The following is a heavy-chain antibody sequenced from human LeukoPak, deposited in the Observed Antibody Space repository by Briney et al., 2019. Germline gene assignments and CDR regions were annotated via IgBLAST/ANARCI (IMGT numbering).Heavy chain of an antibody. Sequence: GGSLRLSCAASGFTFSSYAMSWVRQAPGKGLEWVSAISGSGGSTYYADSVKGRFTISRDNSKNTLYLQMSSLRAEDTAVYYCAKVNHGDYDPLYYFDYWGQGTLVTVSS. CDR3: AKVNHGDYDPLYYFDY. CDR2: ISGSGGST. CDR1: GFTFSSYA. V-gene: IGHV3-23*01. D-gene: IGHD4-17*01. J-gene: IGHJ4*02.